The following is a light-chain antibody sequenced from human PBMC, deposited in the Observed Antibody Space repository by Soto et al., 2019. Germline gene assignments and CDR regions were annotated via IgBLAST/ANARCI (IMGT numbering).Light chain of an antibody. V-gene: IGKV3-15*01. CDR1: QGVGSN. Sequence: EIVMTQSPGTLSVSPGERATLSCRASQGVGSNLAWYQQRPGQAPRLLIYAASTRATDIPDRFTGRGSGTEFTLTISSLQSEDFAVYFCQQYNNWPLYTFGQGTKLEI. CDR2: AAS. J-gene: IGKJ2*01. CDR3: QQYNNWPLYT.